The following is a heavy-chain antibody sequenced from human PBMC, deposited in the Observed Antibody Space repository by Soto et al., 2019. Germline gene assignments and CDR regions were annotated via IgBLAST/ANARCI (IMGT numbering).Heavy chain of an antibody. D-gene: IGHD2-15*01. Sequence: PSETLSLTCTVSGGSISRSYWSWIRQPPGKSLEWIGYIYYSGSTNYNPSLKSRVTISVDTSKNQFSLKPSSVIAADTAVYYCARHGSCSGGSCYASFDYWGQGALVTVSS. CDR1: GGSISRSY. V-gene: IGHV4-59*08. CDR3: ARHGSCSGGSCYASFDY. CDR2: IYYSGST. J-gene: IGHJ4*02.